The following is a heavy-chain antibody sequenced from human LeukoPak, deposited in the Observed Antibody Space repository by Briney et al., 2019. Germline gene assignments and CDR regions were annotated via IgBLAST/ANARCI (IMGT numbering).Heavy chain of an antibody. D-gene: IGHD3-3*01. CDR3: ARSLGHYYDSWSGYYYPD. V-gene: IGHV4-59*08. CDR2: IYYSGST. Sequence: PSETLSLTCTVSGGSISSYYWSWIRQPPGKGLEWIGYIYYSGSTNYNPSLKSRVTISVDTSKNQFSLKLSSVTAADTAVYYCARSLGHYYDSWSGYYYPDWGQGTLVTVSS. CDR1: GGSISSYY. J-gene: IGHJ4*02.